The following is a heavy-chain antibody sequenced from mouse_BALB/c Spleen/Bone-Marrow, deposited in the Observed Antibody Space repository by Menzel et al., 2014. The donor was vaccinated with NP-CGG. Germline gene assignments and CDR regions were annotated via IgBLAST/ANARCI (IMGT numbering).Heavy chain of an antibody. V-gene: IGHV2-2*02. J-gene: IGHJ4*01. Sequence: QVQLKQSGPGLVQPSQSLSITCTVSGFSLTSYGVHWVRQSPGKGLEWLGVIWSGGSTDYNAAFISRLGISKDNSKSQVFFKMNSLQANDTAIYYCARNPHYYGYYYAMDYWGQGTSVTVSS. CDR2: IWSGGST. CDR3: ARNPHYYGYYYAMDY. D-gene: IGHD1-2*01. CDR1: GFSLTSYG.